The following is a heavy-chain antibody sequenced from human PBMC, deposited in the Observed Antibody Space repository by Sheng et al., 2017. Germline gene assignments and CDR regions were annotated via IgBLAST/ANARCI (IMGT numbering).Heavy chain of an antibody. CDR1: GFIFDNFA. CDR2: ISGSGGTT. D-gene: IGHD2-8*01. J-gene: IGHJ4*02. Sequence: VQLLQSGGGLTQPGGSRRLSCAASGFIFDNFAMTWVRQTPEKGLEWVAAISGSGGTTFYADSVKGRFTVSRDNSKNTLYLQMDSLRPEDTAVYYCAKDYGGKMVFAGPDFWGQGVLVTVSS. CDR3: AKDYGGKMVFAGPDF. V-gene: IGHV3-23*01.